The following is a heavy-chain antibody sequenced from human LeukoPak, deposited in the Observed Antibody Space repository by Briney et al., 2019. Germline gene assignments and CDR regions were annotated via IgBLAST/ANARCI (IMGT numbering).Heavy chain of an antibody. D-gene: IGHD3-22*01. CDR2: IYSSGTT. V-gene: IGHV4-61*02. J-gene: IGHJ4*02. CDR3: AREGGSYDSSGYYSLYYYFDY. CDR1: GVSINSGNNY. Sequence: SETLSLTCTVSGVSINSGNNYWSWIRQPAGKGLEWIGRIYSSGTTTYNPSLKSRVTISVDTSKNQFSLKLSSVTAADTAVYYCAREGGSYDSSGYYSLYYYFDYWGQGTLVTVSS.